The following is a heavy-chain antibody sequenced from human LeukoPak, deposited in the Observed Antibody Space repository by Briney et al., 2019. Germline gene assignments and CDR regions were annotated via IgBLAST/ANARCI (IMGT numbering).Heavy chain of an antibody. V-gene: IGHV4-59*01. CDR3: ARTGGDCSSGLCYYAMDV. CDR1: GGSLSGSL. J-gene: IGHJ6*02. D-gene: IGHD2-21*02. CDR2: IHYTGST. Sequence: SETLSLTCLVSGGSLSGSLWRWIRQPPGKGLEWIDYIHYTGSTDYNPSLRSRVTLSIDMSKNQFSLRLSSVTAADTAVYYCARTGGDCSSGLCYYAMDVWGQGTTVSVSS.